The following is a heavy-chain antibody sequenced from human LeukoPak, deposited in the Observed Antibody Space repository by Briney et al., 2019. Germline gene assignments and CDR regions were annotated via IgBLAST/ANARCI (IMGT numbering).Heavy chain of an antibody. CDR2: IIPIFGTA. V-gene: IGHV1-69*05. CDR3: AREGLTYYYDSSGYCDEPLFDY. D-gene: IGHD3-22*01. Sequence: GASVKVSCKASGGTFSSYAICWVRQAPGQGREWMGGIIPIFGTANYAQKFQGRVTITTDESTSTAYMELSSLRSEDTAVYHCAREGLTYYYDSSGYCDEPLFDYWGQGTLVTVSS. CDR1: GGTFSSYA. J-gene: IGHJ4*02.